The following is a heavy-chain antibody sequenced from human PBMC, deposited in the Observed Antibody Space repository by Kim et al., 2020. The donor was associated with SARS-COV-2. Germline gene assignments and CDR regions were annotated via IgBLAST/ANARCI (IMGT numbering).Heavy chain of an antibody. D-gene: IGHD5-12*01. V-gene: IGHV6-1*01. CDR1: GDSVSSDSAA. J-gene: IGHJ4*02. Sequence: SQTLSLTCVISGDSVSSDSAAGNWIRQSPSRGLEWLGRTYYRSKWYYDYADSVKSRITINPDTSKNQFSLQLKSVTPEDTAMYYCARDHQYSIDYWGQGTLVTVSS. CDR3: ARDHQYSIDY. CDR2: TYYRSKWYY.